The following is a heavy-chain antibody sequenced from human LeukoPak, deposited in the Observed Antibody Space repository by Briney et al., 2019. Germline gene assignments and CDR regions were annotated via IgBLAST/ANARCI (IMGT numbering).Heavy chain of an antibody. CDR3: ARLEIDYDILAGYYRDNWFDP. CDR2: IYSGGST. J-gene: IGHJ5*02. V-gene: IGHV3-66*04. D-gene: IGHD3-9*01. Sequence: GGSLRLSCAASGFTVSSNYMSWVRQAPGKGLEFVSVIYSGGSTYYADSVKGRFTISRDNSKNTLYLQMNSLIAEDTAVYYCARLEIDYDILAGYYRDNWFDPWGQGTLVTVSS. CDR1: GFTVSSNY.